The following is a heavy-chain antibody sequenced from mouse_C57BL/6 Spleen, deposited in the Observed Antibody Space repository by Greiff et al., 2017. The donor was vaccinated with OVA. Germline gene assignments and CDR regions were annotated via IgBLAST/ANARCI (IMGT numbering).Heavy chain of an antibody. CDR1: GFNIKDDY. Sequence: EVKVVESGAELVRPGASVKLSCTASGFNIKDDYMHWVKQRPEQGLEWIGWIDPENGDTEYASKFQGKATITADTSSNTAYLQLSSLTSEDTAVYYCTRLRGAMDYWGQGTSVTVSS. V-gene: IGHV14-4*01. J-gene: IGHJ4*01. CDR3: TRLRGAMDY. D-gene: IGHD1-1*01. CDR2: IDPENGDT.